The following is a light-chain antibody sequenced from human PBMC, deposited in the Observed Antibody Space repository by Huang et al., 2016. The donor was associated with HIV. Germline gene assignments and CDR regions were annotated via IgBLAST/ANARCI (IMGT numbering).Light chain of an antibody. CDR2: GAS. CDR1: QSVSSN. CDR3: QQYDNWPPRGT. Sequence: EIVMTQSPATLSVSPGERATLSCRASQSVSSNLAWYQQKPGQAPRLLIYGASTRATGIPARFSGSGAGTEFILTISSLQSEEFAVYYCQQYDNWPPRGTFGQGTKVEIK. V-gene: IGKV3-15*01. J-gene: IGKJ1*01.